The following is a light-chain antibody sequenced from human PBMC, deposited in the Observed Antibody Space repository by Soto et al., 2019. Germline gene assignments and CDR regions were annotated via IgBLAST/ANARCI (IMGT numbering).Light chain of an antibody. CDR3: QQSFRPHIT. Sequence: DIQITQSPVSLSASVGARFTTSGLASQSIGNYLNWYQQKAGEVPKLLIYSAYSLQSGVTSRFSGSASGTDFTLSISNLQPEDVATYYCQQSFRPHITFGQGTRLDIK. J-gene: IGKJ5*01. CDR2: SAY. V-gene: IGKV1-39*01. CDR1: QSIGNY.